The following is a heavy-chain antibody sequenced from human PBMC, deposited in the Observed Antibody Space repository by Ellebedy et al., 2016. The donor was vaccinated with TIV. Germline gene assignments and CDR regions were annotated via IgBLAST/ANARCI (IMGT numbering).Heavy chain of an antibody. J-gene: IGHJ5*01. D-gene: IGHD3-22*01. V-gene: IGHV3-23*01. CDR2: LSGSGEST. CDR3: ATRGHSIGWFAD. Sequence: GESLKISCATSGFIFSDYAISCVRPPPGTGLEWVSTLSGSGESTFAADSVKGRFTISSDFSKRTVYLQMNSLRVEDTAVYFCATRGHSIGWFADWGQGTLVTVSS. CDR1: GFIFSDYA.